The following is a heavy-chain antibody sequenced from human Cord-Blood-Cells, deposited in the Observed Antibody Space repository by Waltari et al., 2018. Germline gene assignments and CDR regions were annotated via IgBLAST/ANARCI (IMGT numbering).Heavy chain of an antibody. CDR2: ISYDGSNK. J-gene: IGHJ4*02. V-gene: IGHV3-30*18. CDR1: GFTFSSYG. CDR3: AKDHGAAAAVNDY. D-gene: IGHD6-13*01. Sequence: QVQLVESGGGVVQPGRSLRLSCAASGFTFSSYGMHWVRKAPGKGLEWVAVISYDGSNKYYADSVKGRFTISRDNSKNTLYLQMNSLRAEDTAVYYCAKDHGAAAAVNDYWGQGTLVTVSS.